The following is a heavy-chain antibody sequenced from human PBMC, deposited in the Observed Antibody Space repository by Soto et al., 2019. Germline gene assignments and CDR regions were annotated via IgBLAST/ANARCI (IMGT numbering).Heavy chain of an antibody. CDR2: IRSKGNNYAT. D-gene: IGHD3-3*01. CDR3: SRQASDFWSGKPQYYMDV. CDR1: GFTFSGSA. V-gene: IGHV3-73*01. J-gene: IGHJ6*03. Sequence: GGSLRLSCAASGFTFSGSAMHWVRQASGKGLEWVGRIRSKGNNYATAYGASLKGRFTISRDDSKNTAYLQMNSLNTEDTAVYYCSRQASDFWSGKPQYYMDVWGKGTTLTVSS.